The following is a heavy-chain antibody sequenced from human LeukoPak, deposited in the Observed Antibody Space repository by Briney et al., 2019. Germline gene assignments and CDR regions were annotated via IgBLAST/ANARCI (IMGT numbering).Heavy chain of an antibody. CDR1: GYSFTTYW. CDR3: ARQGYCSSTSCYVDF. Sequence: GESLKISCKASGYSFTTYWLAWVRQMPGKGLEWMGIIYPDDSDARYRPSFQGQVTISADKSISTAYLQWSSLKASDTAMYYCARQGYCSSTSCYVDFWGQGTLVTVSP. J-gene: IGHJ4*02. D-gene: IGHD2-2*01. CDR2: IYPDDSDA. V-gene: IGHV5-51*01.